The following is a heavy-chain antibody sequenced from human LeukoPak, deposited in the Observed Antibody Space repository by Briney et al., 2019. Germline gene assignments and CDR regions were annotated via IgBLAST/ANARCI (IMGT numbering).Heavy chain of an antibody. CDR3: ARLERGYSYRGLLEYYFDY. Sequence: GASVNVSCKASGYTFTSYAMHWVRQAPGQRLEWMGWINAGNGNTKYSQKFQGRVTITRDTSASTAYMELSSLRSEDTAVYYCARLERGYSYRGLLEYYFDYWGQGTLVTVSS. D-gene: IGHD5-18*01. V-gene: IGHV1-3*01. J-gene: IGHJ4*02. CDR1: GYTFTSYA. CDR2: INAGNGNT.